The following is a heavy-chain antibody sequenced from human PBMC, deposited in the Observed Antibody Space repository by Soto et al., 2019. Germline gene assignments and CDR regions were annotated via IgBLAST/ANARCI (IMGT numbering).Heavy chain of an antibody. J-gene: IGHJ6*02. CDR1: GGTFTSTA. Sequence: QVLLVQSSAEVKKPGSSVKVSCKASGGTFTSTAFSWVRQAPGQGLEWIGGIIPVLGTPNYAQKFQARLTVTADASTTTSHMALSSLRSDEKAVYYCASSAGLDHLLNYYGLNVWGQGTTVSVSS. V-gene: IGHV1-69*01. D-gene: IGHD6-13*01. CDR3: ASSAGLDHLLNYYGLNV. CDR2: IIPVLGTP.